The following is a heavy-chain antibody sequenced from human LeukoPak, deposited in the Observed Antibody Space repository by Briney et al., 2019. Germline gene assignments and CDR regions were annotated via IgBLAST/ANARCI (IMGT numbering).Heavy chain of an antibody. Sequence: GASVKVSCKASGYTFTSYGISLVRQAPGQGLEWMGWISAYNGNTNYAQKLQGRVTITTDTSTSTAYRELRSLRSDDTAVYYCARVFDSSGYYYYYYYMDVWGKGTTVTVSS. J-gene: IGHJ6*03. D-gene: IGHD3-22*01. CDR3: ARVFDSSGYYYYYYYMDV. V-gene: IGHV1-18*01. CDR2: ISAYNGNT. CDR1: GYTFTSYG.